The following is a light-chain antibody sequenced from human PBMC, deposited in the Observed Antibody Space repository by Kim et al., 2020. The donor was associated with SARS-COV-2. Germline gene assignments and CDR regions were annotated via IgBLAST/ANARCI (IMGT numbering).Light chain of an antibody. CDR1: QSVNSN. CDR3: QCYNHCSPAIT. Sequence: EILMTQSPATLSVSPGERATLSCRASQSVNSNLAWYQQKPGQAPRLLIYVASTRATGIPARFSGTGSGTDFTLTISSLQSEDFAVYYCQCYNHCSPAITFGQGTRLEIK. J-gene: IGKJ5*01. CDR2: VAS. V-gene: IGKV3-15*01.